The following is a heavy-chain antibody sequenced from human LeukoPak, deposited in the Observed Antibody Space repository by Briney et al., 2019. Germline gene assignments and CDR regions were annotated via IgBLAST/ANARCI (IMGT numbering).Heavy chain of an antibody. D-gene: IGHD3-3*01. J-gene: IGHJ4*02. Sequence: ASVKVSCKASGYTFTGYYMHWVRRAPGQGLEWMGWINPNSGGTNYAQKFQGRVTMTRDTSISTAYMELSRLRSDDTAVYYCARVPTKRITIFGVVAHFDYWGQGTLVTVSS. CDR3: ARVPTKRITIFGVVAHFDY. V-gene: IGHV1-2*02. CDR2: INPNSGGT. CDR1: GYTFTGYY.